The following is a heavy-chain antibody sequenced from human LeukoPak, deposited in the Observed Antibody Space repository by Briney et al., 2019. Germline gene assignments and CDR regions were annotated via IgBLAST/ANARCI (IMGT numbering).Heavy chain of an antibody. D-gene: IGHD1-14*01. CDR1: GFTFSNYA. V-gene: IGHV3-23*01. CDR2: ISGSSGNT. CDR3: AKPAKTDYTDY. Sequence: GGTLRLSCAASGFTFSNYAMNWVRQAPGKGLEWVSAISGSSGNTYYADSVKGRFTISRDNSKNTLYLQMNSLRAEDTALYYCAKPAKTDYTDYWGQGTLVTVSS. J-gene: IGHJ4*02.